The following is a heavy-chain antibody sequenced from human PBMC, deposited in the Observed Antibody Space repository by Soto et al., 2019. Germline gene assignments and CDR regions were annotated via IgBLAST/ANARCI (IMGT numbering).Heavy chain of an antibody. J-gene: IGHJ5*02. V-gene: IGHV1-3*01. CDR2: INAGNGNT. CDR3: ARDRGYSGYDSWFDP. CDR1: GYTFTSYA. Sequence: GASVKVSCKASGYTFTSYAMHWVRQAPGQRLEWMGWINAGNGNTKYSQKFQGRVTITRDTSASTAYMELSSLRSDDTAVYYCARDRGYSGYDSWFDPWGQGTLVTVSS. D-gene: IGHD5-12*01.